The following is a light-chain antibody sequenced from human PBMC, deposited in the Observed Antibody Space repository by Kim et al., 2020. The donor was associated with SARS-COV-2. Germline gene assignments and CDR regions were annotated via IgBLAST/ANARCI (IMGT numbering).Light chain of an antibody. CDR3: HQFNSYPLT. Sequence: AIQLTQSPSSLSASVGDRVTITCRASQGISNALAWSQQKPGRAPKVLIYGASNLENGVPSRFSGSGSGTDFTLTISSLQPEDFTTYYCHQFNSYPLTFGGGTKVDIK. CDR2: GAS. CDR1: QGISNA. J-gene: IGKJ4*01. V-gene: IGKV1-13*02.